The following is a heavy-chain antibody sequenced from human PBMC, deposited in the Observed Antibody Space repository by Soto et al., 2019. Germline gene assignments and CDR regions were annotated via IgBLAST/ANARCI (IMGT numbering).Heavy chain of an antibody. CDR1: GGSFSGYY. Sequence: SETLSLTCAVYGGSFSGYYRSWIRQPPGKGLEWIGEINHSGSTNYNPSLKSRVTISVDTSKNQFSLKLSSVTAADTAVYYCARAGVAGGYYYYYYGMDVWGQGTTVTVSS. CDR3: ARAGVAGGYYYYYYGMDV. D-gene: IGHD6-19*01. V-gene: IGHV4-34*01. CDR2: INHSGST. J-gene: IGHJ6*02.